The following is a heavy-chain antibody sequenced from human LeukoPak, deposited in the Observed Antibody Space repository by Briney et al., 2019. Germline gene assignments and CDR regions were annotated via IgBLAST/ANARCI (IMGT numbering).Heavy chain of an antibody. CDR1: GGSFSGYY. V-gene: IGHV4-34*01. J-gene: IGHJ3*02. D-gene: IGHD2-2*01. CDR3: ARGPYCSSTSCYYDAFDI. Sequence: SSETLSLTCAVYGGSFSGYYWSWIRQPPGKGLEWIGEINHGGSTNYNPSLKSRVTISVDTSKNQFSLKLSSVTAADTAVYYCARGPYCSSTSCYYDAFDIWGQGTMVTVSS. CDR2: INHGGST.